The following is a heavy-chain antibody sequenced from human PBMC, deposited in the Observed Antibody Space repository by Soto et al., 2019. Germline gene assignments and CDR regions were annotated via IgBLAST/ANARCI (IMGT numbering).Heavy chain of an antibody. Sequence: QVQLQESGPGLVKPSETLSLSCTVSGASFSSGAYYWSWLRQPPGKGLEWIASIHPSGSTYYTPSFRSRFTRSVDTSKRQFSLKVNSVTAADTVVYYCARGPDYSKCGYWGQGALVTVSS. D-gene: IGHD4-4*01. CDR1: GASFSSGAYY. J-gene: IGHJ4*02. CDR3: ARGPDYSKCGY. CDR2: IHPSGST. V-gene: IGHV4-61*08.